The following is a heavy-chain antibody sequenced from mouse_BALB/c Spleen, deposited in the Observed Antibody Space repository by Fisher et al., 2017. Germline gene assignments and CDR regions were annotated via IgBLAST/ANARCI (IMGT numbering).Heavy chain of an antibody. Sequence: KFKGKATLTVDKSSSTAYMQLSSLTSVDSAVYFCARGYGNYGYAMDYWGQGTSVTVSS. V-gene: IGHV1-84*01. D-gene: IGHD2-10*02. J-gene: IGHJ4*01. CDR3: ARGYGNYGYAMDY.